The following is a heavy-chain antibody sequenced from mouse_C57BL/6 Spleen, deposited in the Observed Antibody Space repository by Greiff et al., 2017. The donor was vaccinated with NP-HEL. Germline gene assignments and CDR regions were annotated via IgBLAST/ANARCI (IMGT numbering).Heavy chain of an antibody. V-gene: IGHV1-50*01. CDR3: ASFYYYGSSYRENYFDY. CDR2: IDPSDSYT. D-gene: IGHD1-1*01. Sequence: QVQLQQPGAELVKPGASVKLSCKASGYTFTSYWMQWVKQRPGQGLEWIGEIDPSDSYTNYTQKFKGTATLTVDTSSSTAYMQLSSLTSEDSAVYYCASFYYYGSSYRENYFDYWGQGTTLTVSS. J-gene: IGHJ2*01. CDR1: GYTFTSYW.